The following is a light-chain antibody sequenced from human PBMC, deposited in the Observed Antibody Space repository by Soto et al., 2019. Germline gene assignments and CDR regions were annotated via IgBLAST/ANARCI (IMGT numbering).Light chain of an antibody. CDR3: GSYAGSDTFV. J-gene: IGLJ1*01. CDR1: SSDVGGYDF. V-gene: IGLV2-8*01. Sequence: QSVLTQPPSASGSPGQSVTISCTGTSSDVGGYDFVSWYQQHPDKVPKVMIYEVTKRPSGVPDRFSGSKSGNTASLTISGLQAEDEAHYYCGSYAGSDTFVFGTGTKVTVL. CDR2: EVT.